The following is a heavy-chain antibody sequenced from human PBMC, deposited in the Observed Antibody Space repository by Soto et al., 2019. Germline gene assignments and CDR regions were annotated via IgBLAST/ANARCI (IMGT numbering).Heavy chain of an antibody. V-gene: IGHV1-69*13. CDR2: IIPIFGTA. CDR3: GRSRSLRYCSGGSCYLDYYYYGMDV. D-gene: IGHD2-15*01. J-gene: IGHJ6*02. CDR1: GGTFSSYA. Sequence: SVKVSCKASGGTFSSYAISWVRQAPGQGLEWMGGIIPIFGTANYAQKFQGRVTITADESTSTAYMELSSLRSEDTAVYYCGRSRSLRYCSGGSCYLDYYYYGMDVWGQGTTVTVSS.